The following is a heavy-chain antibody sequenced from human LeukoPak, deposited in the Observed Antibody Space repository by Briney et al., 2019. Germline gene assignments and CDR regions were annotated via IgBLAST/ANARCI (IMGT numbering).Heavy chain of an antibody. V-gene: IGHV1-18*01. D-gene: IGHD1-26*01. CDR3: ARGLGGSGSYFLTFDY. CDR2: ISAYNGNT. CDR1: GYTFTSYS. Sequence: ASVKVSCKASGYTFTSYSINWVRQAPGQGLEWMGWISAYNGNTKYAQKLQGRVTMTTDASTSTAYMELRSLRSDDTAVYYCARGLGGSGSYFLTFDYWGQGTLVTVSS. J-gene: IGHJ4*02.